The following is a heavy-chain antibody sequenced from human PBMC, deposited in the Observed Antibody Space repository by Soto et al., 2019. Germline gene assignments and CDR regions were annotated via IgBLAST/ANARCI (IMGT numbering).Heavy chain of an antibody. J-gene: IGHJ6*02. D-gene: IGHD2-15*01. CDR3: ARETIGYCSGGSCYPYYYYYGMDV. CDR2: INSDVSST. V-gene: IGHV3-74*01. Sequence: EVQLVESGGGLVQPGGSLRLSCAASGFTFSSYWMHWVRQAPGKGLVWVSRINSDVSSTSYADSVKGRFTISRDNAKITLYLQMNSLRAEDTAVYYCARETIGYCSGGSCYPYYYYYGMDVWGQGTTVTVSS. CDR1: GFTFSSYW.